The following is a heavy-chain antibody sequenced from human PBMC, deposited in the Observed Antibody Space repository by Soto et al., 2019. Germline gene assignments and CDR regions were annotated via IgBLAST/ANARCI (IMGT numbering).Heavy chain of an antibody. CDR3: ARDLYGSGIYYPYREFDAFDI. D-gene: IGHD3-10*01. V-gene: IGHV1-69*13. CDR2: IIPIFGTA. J-gene: IGHJ3*02. CDR1: GGTFSSYA. Sequence: GASVKVSCKASGGTFSSYAISWVRQAPGQGLEWMGGIIPIFGTANYAQKFQGRVTITADESTSTAYMELSSLRSEDTAVYYCARDLYGSGIYYPYREFDAFDIWGQRTMVTVSS.